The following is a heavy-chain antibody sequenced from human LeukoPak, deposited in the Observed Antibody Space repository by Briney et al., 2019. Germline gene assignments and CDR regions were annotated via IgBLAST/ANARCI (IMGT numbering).Heavy chain of an antibody. Sequence: PGGSLRLSCAASEFTFSNSAMSWVRQAPGKGLEWVSVIYSGGTTYYADSVKGRFTISRDNSKNTLYLQMNSLRAEDTALYYCATTYYGPFFDYWGQGTLVTVSS. CDR3: ATTYYGPFFDY. CDR1: EFTFSNSA. V-gene: IGHV3-23*03. D-gene: IGHD3-10*01. CDR2: IYSGGTT. J-gene: IGHJ4*02.